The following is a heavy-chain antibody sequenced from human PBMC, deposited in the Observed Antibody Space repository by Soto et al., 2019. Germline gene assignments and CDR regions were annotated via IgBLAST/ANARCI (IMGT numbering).Heavy chain of an antibody. J-gene: IGHJ6*02. CDR2: IIPIFGTA. D-gene: IGHD3-3*01. Sequence: QVQLVQSGAELKKPGSSVKVSCKASGGTFSSYAISWVRQAPGQGLDWMGGIIPIFGTANYAQKFQGRVTITADESTSTAYMELSSLRSEDTAVYYCARERGTIFGVVIDYYYGMDVWGQGTTVTVSS. CDR3: ARERGTIFGVVIDYYYGMDV. CDR1: GGTFSSYA. V-gene: IGHV1-69*01.